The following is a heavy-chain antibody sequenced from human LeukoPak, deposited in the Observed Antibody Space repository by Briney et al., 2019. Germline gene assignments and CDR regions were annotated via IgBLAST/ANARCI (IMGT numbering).Heavy chain of an antibody. J-gene: IGHJ4*02. D-gene: IGHD1/OR15-1a*01. CDR3: AFNNNFKY. CDR1: GFTFSIYG. V-gene: IGHV3-33*01. Sequence: GGSLRLSCAASGFTFSIYGMHWVRQAPGKGLEWVAVIWNDGSNKYYADSVKGRFTISRDNSKNTLYLQMDSVRPEDTAVYYCAFNNNFKYWGQGTLVIVSS. CDR2: IWNDGSNK.